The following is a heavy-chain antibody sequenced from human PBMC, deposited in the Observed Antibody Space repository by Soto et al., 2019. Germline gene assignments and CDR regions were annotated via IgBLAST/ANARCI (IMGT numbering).Heavy chain of an antibody. D-gene: IGHD2-15*01. V-gene: IGHV3-23*01. CDR3: AKSGSGSSYFHRAF. CDR1: GFAFSNYA. Sequence: PGGSLRLSCAASGFAFSNYAMTWVRQAPGKGLEWVSSIGASDGNTYYTDSVKGRFTISRDNSKDTLYLQINSLRADDTALYFCAKSGSGSSYFHRAFWGQGTLVTVSS. CDR2: IGASDGNT. J-gene: IGHJ1*01.